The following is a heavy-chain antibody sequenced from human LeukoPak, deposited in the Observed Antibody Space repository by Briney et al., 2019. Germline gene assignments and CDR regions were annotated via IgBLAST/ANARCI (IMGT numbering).Heavy chain of an antibody. V-gene: IGHV4-59*01. Sequence: SETLSLTCTVSGGSISSYYWSWIRQPPGKGLEWIGYIYYSGSTNYNPSLKSRVTISVDTSKNQFSLKLSSVTAADTAVYYCARVSDYGDYENWFEPWGQGTLVTVSS. CDR2: IYYSGST. CDR3: ARVSDYGDYENWFEP. J-gene: IGHJ5*02. D-gene: IGHD4-17*01. CDR1: GGSISSYY.